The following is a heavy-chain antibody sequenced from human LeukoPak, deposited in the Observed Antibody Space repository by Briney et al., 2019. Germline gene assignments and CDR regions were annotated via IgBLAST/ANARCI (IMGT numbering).Heavy chain of an antibody. J-gene: IGHJ3*01. V-gene: IGHV3-23*01. CDR3: ATDDYYENTPLALDTFDF. CDR1: GFTFSSYA. D-gene: IGHD3-22*01. Sequence: PGGSLRLSCAASGFTFSSYAMSWVRQAPGKGLEWVSAISGSGGSTYYADSVKGRFTISRDNSKNTLYLQMNSLKTEDTAVYYCATDDYYENTPLALDTFDFWGQGTMVTVSS. CDR2: ISGSGGST.